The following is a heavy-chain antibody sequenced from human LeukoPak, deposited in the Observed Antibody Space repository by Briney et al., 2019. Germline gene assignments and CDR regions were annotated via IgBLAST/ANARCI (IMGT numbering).Heavy chain of an antibody. CDR3: ARDPDYYGSGSYGDQNQKIFDS. V-gene: IGHV1-18*01. Sequence: ASVKVSCKASGYTFTSYGISWVRQAPGQGLEWMGWISAYNGNTNYAQKLQGRVTMTTDTSTSTAYMELSSLRSEDTAVYYCARDPDYYGSGSYGDQNQKIFDSWGQGTLVTVSA. CDR2: ISAYNGNT. D-gene: IGHD3-10*01. CDR1: GYTFTSYG. J-gene: IGHJ4*02.